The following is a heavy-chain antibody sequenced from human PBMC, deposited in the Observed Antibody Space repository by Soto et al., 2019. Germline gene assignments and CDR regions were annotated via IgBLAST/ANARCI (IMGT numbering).Heavy chain of an antibody. CDR3: ARNALSALDV. CDR2: IYSSGTT. Sequence: QVQLQESGPGLVKPSETLSLTCTVSGGPLSSYYWSWIRQPAGKGLEWIGRIYSSGTTNHNPSLKSRLTMSVDTSNNQFSLRLTSVTAADTAVYYCARNALSALDVWGQGTTVTVS. D-gene: IGHD1-1*01. J-gene: IGHJ6*02. V-gene: IGHV4-4*07. CDR1: GGPLSSYY.